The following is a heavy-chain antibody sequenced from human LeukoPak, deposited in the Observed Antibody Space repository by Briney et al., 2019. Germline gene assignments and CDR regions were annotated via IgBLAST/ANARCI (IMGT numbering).Heavy chain of an antibody. Sequence: PGGSLRLPCAASGFTFSSYWMSWVRQAPGKGLEWVANIKQDGSEKYYVDSVKGRFTISRDNAKNSLYLQMNSLRAEDTAVYYCARGVGATYYYYYYMDVWGKGTTVTISS. V-gene: IGHV3-7*04. CDR1: GFTFSSYW. D-gene: IGHD1-26*01. CDR2: IKQDGSEK. CDR3: ARGVGATYYYYYYMDV. J-gene: IGHJ6*03.